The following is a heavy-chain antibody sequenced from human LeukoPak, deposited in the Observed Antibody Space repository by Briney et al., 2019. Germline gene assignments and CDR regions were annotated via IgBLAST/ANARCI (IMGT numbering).Heavy chain of an antibody. CDR2: IYTSGST. CDR3: ARASYSYDINGWVPFDY. J-gene: IGHJ4*02. V-gene: IGHV4-61*02. Sequence: SQTLSLTCTVSGHSISSGDNYWRWVRQPAGKGLEWIGRIYTSGSTNYHPSLKSRVTISGDTSKNQFSLRLSSVTAADTAVYYCARASYSYDINGWVPFDYWGQGTLVTVSS. D-gene: IGHD3-22*01. CDR1: GHSISSGDNY.